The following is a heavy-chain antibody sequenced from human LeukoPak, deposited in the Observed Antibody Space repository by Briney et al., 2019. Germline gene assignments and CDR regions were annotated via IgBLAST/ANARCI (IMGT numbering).Heavy chain of an antibody. V-gene: IGHV4-59*01. D-gene: IGHD2-15*01. CDR1: GGSISSYY. CDR2: IYYSGST. J-gene: IGHJ5*02. CDR3: ARVVAARRVSNWFDP. Sequence: SGTLSLTCTVSGGSISSYYWSWIRQPPGKGLEWIGYIYYSGSTNYNPSLKSRVTISVDTSKNQFSLKLSSVTAADTAVYYCARVVAARRVSNWFDPWGQGTLVTVSS.